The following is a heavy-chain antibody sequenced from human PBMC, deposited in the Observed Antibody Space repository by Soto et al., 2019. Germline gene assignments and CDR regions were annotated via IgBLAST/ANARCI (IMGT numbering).Heavy chain of an antibody. D-gene: IGHD6-19*01. CDR2: ISYDGSNK. CDR3: EKDRGSGWYAVDY. CDR1: GFTFSSYG. V-gene: IGHV3-30*18. Sequence: QVQLVESGGGVVQPGRSLRLSCAASGFTFSSYGMHWVRQAPGKGLEWVAVISYDGSNKYYADSVKGRFTISRDNSKNTLYLQMNSLRAEDAAVYYCEKDRGSGWYAVDYWGQGTLVTVSS. J-gene: IGHJ4*02.